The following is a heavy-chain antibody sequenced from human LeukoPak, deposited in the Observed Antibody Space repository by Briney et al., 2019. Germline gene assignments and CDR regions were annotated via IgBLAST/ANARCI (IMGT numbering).Heavy chain of an antibody. J-gene: IGHJ4*02. CDR2: IWYDGSNK. D-gene: IGHD2-2*01. CDR1: GFTFSSYG. Sequence: GGSLRLSCAASGFTFSSYGMHWVRQAPGKGLEWVAVIWYDGSNKYYADSVKGRFTISRDNSKNTLYLQMNSLRAEDTAVYYCARDEGRYCSSNRWYGEGWCWGQGTLVT. CDR3: ARDEGRYCSSNRWYGEGWC. V-gene: IGHV3-33*01.